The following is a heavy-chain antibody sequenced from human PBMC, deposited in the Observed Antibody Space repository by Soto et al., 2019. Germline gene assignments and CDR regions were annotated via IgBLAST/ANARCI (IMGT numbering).Heavy chain of an antibody. CDR2: ISGSGGST. CDR1: GFTFSSYA. J-gene: IGHJ6*03. V-gene: IGHV3-23*01. D-gene: IGHD6-6*01. Sequence: GGSLRLSCAASGFTFSSYAMSWVRQAPGKGLEWVSAISGSGGSTYYADSVKGRFTISRDNSKNTLYLQMNSLRAEDTAVYYCAKAHIAARPLLYYYYMDVWGKGTTVTVSS. CDR3: AKAHIAARPLLYYYYMDV.